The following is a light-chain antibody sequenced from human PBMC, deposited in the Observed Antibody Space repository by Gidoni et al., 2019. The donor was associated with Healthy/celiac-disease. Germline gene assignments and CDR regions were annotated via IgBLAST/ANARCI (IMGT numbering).Light chain of an antibody. Sequence: DIQMTQSPSSLSASVGDRVTITCRASQSISSYLNWYQQKPGKAPKLLLYAASSLQSGVPSRFSGSGSGTDFTLTISSLQPEDFATYYCQQSYSTQLTFXGXTKVEIK. CDR1: QSISSY. CDR2: AAS. V-gene: IGKV1-39*01. J-gene: IGKJ4*01. CDR3: QQSYSTQLT.